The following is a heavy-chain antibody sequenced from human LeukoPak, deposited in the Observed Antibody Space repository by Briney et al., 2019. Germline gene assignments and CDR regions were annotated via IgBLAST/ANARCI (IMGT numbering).Heavy chain of an antibody. J-gene: IGHJ5*02. CDR3: GRFGYVSAVDT. CDR1: GFVFSSYW. V-gene: IGHV3-7*01. Sequence: TGGSLRLSCGASGFVFSSYWMTWLRQAPGKGLEFVANIEPAGSATYYADSMKGRFTISRDNTKNLLYLQMNSLTAEDSAVYHCGRFGYVSAVDTWGQGALVTVSS. D-gene: IGHD2-15*01. CDR2: IEPAGSAT.